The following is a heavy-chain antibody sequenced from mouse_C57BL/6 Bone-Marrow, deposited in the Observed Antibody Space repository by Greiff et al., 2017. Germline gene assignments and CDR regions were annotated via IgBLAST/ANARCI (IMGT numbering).Heavy chain of an antibody. CDR3: ARDRGQLRLNDFDY. CDR2: ISDGGSYT. Sequence: EVQLVESGGGLVKPGGSLKLSCAASGFTFSSYAMSWVRQTPEKRLEWVATISDGGSYTYYPDNVKGRFTISRDNTTNNLYLQMSHLKSEDTAMYYCARDRGQLRLNDFDYWGQGTTLTVSS. D-gene: IGHD3-2*02. J-gene: IGHJ2*01. CDR1: GFTFSSYA. V-gene: IGHV5-4*01.